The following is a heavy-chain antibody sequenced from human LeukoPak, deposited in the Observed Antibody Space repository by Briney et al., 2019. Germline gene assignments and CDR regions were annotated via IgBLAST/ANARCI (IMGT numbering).Heavy chain of an antibody. V-gene: IGHV3-23*01. D-gene: IGHD3-3*01. CDR3: ARDPGVVAFHYLDY. CDR2: IGGRSTST. J-gene: IGHJ4*02. CDR1: GFTLSSHA. Sequence: PGGSLRLSCAASGFTLSSHAMAWVRQAPGKGLEWVSSIGGRSTSTYADSVKGRFTISRDNSKNTVYLQMNNLRADDTAVYYCARDPGVVAFHYLDYWGQGTLVTVSA.